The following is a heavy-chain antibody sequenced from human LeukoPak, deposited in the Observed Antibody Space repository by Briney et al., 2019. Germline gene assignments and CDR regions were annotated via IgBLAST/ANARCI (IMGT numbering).Heavy chain of an antibody. V-gene: IGHV1-2*02. Sequence: ASVKVSCKASGYPFIGNCIHWVRQAPGQGLEWMGWINPNSGGTQYSQKFQGRVTLTRDTSITTGYMELSGLTSDDTAVYYCASLSYYDLSGYFYWGQGTLVTVSS. CDR3: ASLSYYDLSGYFY. J-gene: IGHJ4*02. CDR1: GYPFIGNC. CDR2: INPNSGGT. D-gene: IGHD3-22*01.